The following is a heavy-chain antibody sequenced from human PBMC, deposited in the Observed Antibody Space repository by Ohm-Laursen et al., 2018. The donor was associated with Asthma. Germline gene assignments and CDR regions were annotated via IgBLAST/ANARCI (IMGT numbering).Heavy chain of an antibody. CDR3: ARGTFYYESTGYYFFDH. J-gene: IGHJ4*02. V-gene: IGHV4-31*03. D-gene: IGHD3-22*01. CDR1: GGSISSGSYY. Sequence: TLSLTCTVSGGSISSGSYYWSWIRQHPGKGLEWIGYIYYSGSTYYNPSLKSRVTISIDTSKNQFSLKMTPVTAADTAVYYCARGTFYYESTGYYFFDHWGQGALVTVSS. CDR2: IYYSGST.